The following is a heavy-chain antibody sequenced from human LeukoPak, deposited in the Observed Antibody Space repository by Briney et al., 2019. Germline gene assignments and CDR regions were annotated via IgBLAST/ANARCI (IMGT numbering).Heavy chain of an antibody. CDR3: ARETEAFDY. CDR1: RFTFSSHA. Sequence: GGSLRLSCAAFRFTFSSHAKHWVRQAPGKGLEWVAVISYDGSNKYYADSVKGRFTISRDNSKNTLYLQMNSLRGEDTAVYYCARETEAFDYWGQGTLVTVSS. J-gene: IGHJ4*02. V-gene: IGHV3-30-3*01. CDR2: ISYDGSNK.